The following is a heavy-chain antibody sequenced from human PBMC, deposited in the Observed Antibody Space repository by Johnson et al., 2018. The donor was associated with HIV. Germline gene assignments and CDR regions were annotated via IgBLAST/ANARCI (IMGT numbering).Heavy chain of an antibody. Sequence: VQLVESGGDLVRPGGSLRLSCVASGFSFSTYAMTWVRQAPGKGLDWVSTLSGSGENIYYADSVKGRFTISRDNSKNTRYLQMNSLRAEDTAVYYCAKGVRGSSWYDAFDIWGQGTMVTVSS. CDR2: LSGSGENI. D-gene: IGHD6-6*01. J-gene: IGHJ3*02. V-gene: IGHV3-23*04. CDR3: AKGVRGSSWYDAFDI. CDR1: GFSFSTYA.